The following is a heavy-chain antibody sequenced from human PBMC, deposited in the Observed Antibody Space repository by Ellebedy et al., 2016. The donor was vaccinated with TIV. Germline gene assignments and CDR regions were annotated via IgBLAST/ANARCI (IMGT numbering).Heavy chain of an antibody. D-gene: IGHD3-16*02. V-gene: IGHV1-18*01. CDR3: ARDGDITFGGVIANYYYYGMDV. CDR1: GYTFTSYG. CDR2: ISAYNGNT. Sequence: ASVKVSXKASGYTFTSYGISWVRQAPGQGLEWMGWISAYNGNTNYAQKLQGRVTMTTDTSTSTAYMELSRLRSDDTAVYYCARDGDITFGGVIANYYYYGMDVWGQGTTVTVSS. J-gene: IGHJ6*02.